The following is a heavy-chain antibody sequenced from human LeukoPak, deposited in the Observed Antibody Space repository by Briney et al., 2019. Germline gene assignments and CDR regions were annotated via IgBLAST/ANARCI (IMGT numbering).Heavy chain of an antibody. J-gene: IGHJ3*02. CDR2: INHSGST. D-gene: IGHD2-2*01. CDR3: ARGRWGYCSSTSCHGTAFDI. V-gene: IGHV4-34*01. CDR1: GGSFSGYY. Sequence: PSETLSLTCAVYGGSFSGYYWSWIRQPPGRGLEWIGEINHSGSTNYNPSLKSRVTISVDTSKNQFSLKLSSVTAADTAVYYCARGRWGYCSSTSCHGTAFDIWGRGTMVTVSS.